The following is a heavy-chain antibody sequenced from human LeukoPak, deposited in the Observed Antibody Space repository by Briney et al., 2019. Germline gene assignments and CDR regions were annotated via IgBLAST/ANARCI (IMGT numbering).Heavy chain of an antibody. J-gene: IGHJ6*03. CDR2: ISSDTYTI. V-gene: IGHV3-48*01. CDR1: GFIFSSDN. CDR3: ARENFWSGFRYMDV. Sequence: GGSLRLSCAASGFIFSSDNMNWVRQAPGKGPEWISYISSDTYTIHYADSVRGRFTISRDNAKNSLYLQMNSLRAEDTAVYYCARENFWSGFRYMDVWGKGTTVTVSS. D-gene: IGHD3-3*01.